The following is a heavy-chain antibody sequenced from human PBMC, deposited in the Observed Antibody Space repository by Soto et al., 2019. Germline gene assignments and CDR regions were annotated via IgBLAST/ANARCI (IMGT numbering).Heavy chain of an antibody. J-gene: IGHJ2*01. CDR1: GGSISIYY. CDR2: IYTSGST. V-gene: IGHV4-4*07. Sequence: PSETLSLTCTVSGGSISIYYWSLIRQPAGKGLEWIGRIYTSGSTNYNPSLKSRVTMSVDTSKNQFSLKLSSVTAADTDVYYCARDRRVGGDSRGYYTWYVDFWGRG. CDR3: ARDRRVGGDSRGYYTWYVDF. D-gene: IGHD3-22*01.